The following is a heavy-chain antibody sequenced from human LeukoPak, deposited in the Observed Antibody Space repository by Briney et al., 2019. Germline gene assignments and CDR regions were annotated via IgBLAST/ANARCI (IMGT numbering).Heavy chain of an antibody. CDR1: GFTFSSYA. D-gene: IGHD6-19*01. CDR3: ARDLYRQWLVGDDAFDI. J-gene: IGHJ3*02. CDR2: IKQDGSEK. Sequence: GGSLRLSCAASGFTFSSYAMSWVRQAPGKGLEWVANIKQDGSEKYYVDSVKGRFTISRDNAKNSLYLQMNSLRAEDTAVYYCARDLYRQWLVGDDAFDIWGQGTMVTVSS. V-gene: IGHV3-7*01.